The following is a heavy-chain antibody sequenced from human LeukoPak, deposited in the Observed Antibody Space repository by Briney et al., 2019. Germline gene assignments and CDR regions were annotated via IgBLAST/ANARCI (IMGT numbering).Heavy chain of an antibody. Sequence: PSETLSLTCAVSGVSFSDHYWSWIRQPPGKGPEWIEEVNRSGSTNSNPSLKSRVTVSVDTSKNQFSPNLSSVTAADTGVYYCARVLTGTQDYWGQGILVTVSS. CDR3: ARVLTGTQDY. D-gene: IGHD1-7*01. J-gene: IGHJ4*02. CDR2: VNRSGST. CDR1: GVSFSDHY. V-gene: IGHV4-34*01.